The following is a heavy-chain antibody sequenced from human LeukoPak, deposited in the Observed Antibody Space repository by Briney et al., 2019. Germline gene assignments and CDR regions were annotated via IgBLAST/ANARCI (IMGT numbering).Heavy chain of an antibody. Sequence: SETLSLTCAVSGYSITSGYHWGWIRQPPGKGLEWIGSISHSGSTYYNPSLKSRVTISVDTSKNQFSVKLRSVTAADTAVYYCARHSLYDSSGDGRYYFDYWSQGTLVTVSS. V-gene: IGHV4-38-2*01. CDR2: ISHSGST. D-gene: IGHD3-22*01. CDR1: GYSITSGYH. CDR3: ARHSLYDSSGDGRYYFDY. J-gene: IGHJ4*02.